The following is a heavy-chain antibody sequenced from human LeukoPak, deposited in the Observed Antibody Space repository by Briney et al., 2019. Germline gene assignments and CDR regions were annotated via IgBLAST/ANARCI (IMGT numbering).Heavy chain of an antibody. Sequence: SQTLSLTCTVSGGSISSGDYYWSWIRQPPGKGLEWIGYIYYSGSTYYNPSLKSRVTISVDTSKNQFSLKLSSVTAADTAVYYCAREAPYYYDSSGLRSAFDIWGQGTMVTVSS. CDR2: IYYSGST. CDR1: GGSISSGDYY. D-gene: IGHD3-22*01. J-gene: IGHJ3*02. CDR3: AREAPYYYDSSGLRSAFDI. V-gene: IGHV4-30-4*08.